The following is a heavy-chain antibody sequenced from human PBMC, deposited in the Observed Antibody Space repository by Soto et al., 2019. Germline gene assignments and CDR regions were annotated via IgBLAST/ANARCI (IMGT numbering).Heavy chain of an antibody. V-gene: IGHV1-69*12. CDR3: ARGLLPAVFLGPDC. J-gene: IGHJ4*02. CDR2: IIPIFGTT. D-gene: IGHD2-2*01. CDR1: GGTLSSYA. Sequence: QVQLVQSGAVVKKPGSSVKVSCKASGGTLSSYAISWVRQAPGQGLEWMGGIIPIFGTTNYAQKFQGRVTITADESTSTAYMELSSLRSEDTAIYYCARGLLPAVFLGPDCWGQGTLVTVSS.